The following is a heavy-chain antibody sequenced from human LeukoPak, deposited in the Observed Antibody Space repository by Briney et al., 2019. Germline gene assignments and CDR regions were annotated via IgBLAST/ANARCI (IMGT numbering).Heavy chain of an antibody. CDR3: ARLTQYCSSTSCYND. D-gene: IGHD2-2*02. Sequence: PSETLSLTCTVSGGSISSGTYYWGWIRQPPGKGLEWIGSIYYGGSTYYNPSLKSRVTISVDTSKNQFSLKLSSVTAADTAVYYCARLTQYCSSTSCYNDWGQGTLVTVSS. CDR1: GGSISSGTYY. CDR2: IYYGGST. V-gene: IGHV4-39*01. J-gene: IGHJ4*02.